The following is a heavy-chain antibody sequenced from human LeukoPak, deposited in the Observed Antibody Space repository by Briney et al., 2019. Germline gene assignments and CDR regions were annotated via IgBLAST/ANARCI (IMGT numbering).Heavy chain of an antibody. CDR3: AKERSSGWPFDY. CDR1: GFTFSAYA. D-gene: IGHD6-19*01. J-gene: IGHJ4*02. V-gene: IGHV3-23*01. Sequence: GGSLRLSCAASGFTFSAYAMSWVRQAPGKGLEWVSGISGTGERTHYADSVKGRFTIPRDNSKNTLYLQMNSLRAEDTAVYYCAKERSSGWPFDYWGQGTLVTVSS. CDR2: ISGTGERT.